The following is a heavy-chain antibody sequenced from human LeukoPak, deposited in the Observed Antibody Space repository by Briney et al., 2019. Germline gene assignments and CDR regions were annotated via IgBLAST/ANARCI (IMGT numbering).Heavy chain of an antibody. Sequence: PGRSLSLSCAASGFTFSSFGMHWVRQAPGKGLERVAVIWFDGTNKYYADSVKGRFTISRDNSKKTLYLQMNSLRAEDMAVYYCAKDQYDILTGTTYYFDYWGQGTLVTVSS. V-gene: IGHV3-33*06. D-gene: IGHD3-9*01. J-gene: IGHJ4*02. CDR3: AKDQYDILTGTTYYFDY. CDR1: GFTFSSFG. CDR2: IWFDGTNK.